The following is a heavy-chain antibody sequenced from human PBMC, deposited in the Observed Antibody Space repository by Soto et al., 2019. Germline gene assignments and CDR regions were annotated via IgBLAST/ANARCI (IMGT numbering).Heavy chain of an antibody. J-gene: IGHJ6*03. V-gene: IGHV4-31*03. CDR1: GGSISSGGYY. D-gene: IGHD3-10*01. Sequence: NPSETLSLTCTVSGGSISSGGYYWSWIRQHPGKGLEWIGYIYYSGSTYYNPSLKSRVTISVDTSKNQFSLKLSSVTAADTAVYYCAATYGSGSYSPPDYYYYMDVWGKGTTVTVSS. CDR3: AATYGSGSYSPPDYYYYMDV. CDR2: IYYSGST.